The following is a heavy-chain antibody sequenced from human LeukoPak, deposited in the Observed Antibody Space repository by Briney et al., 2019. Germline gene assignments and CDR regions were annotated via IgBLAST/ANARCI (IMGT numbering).Heavy chain of an antibody. J-gene: IGHJ4*02. CDR1: GGSFSGYY. Sequence: SETLSLTCAVYGGSFSGYYWSWIRQPPGKGLEWIGEINHSGSTNYNPSLKSRVTISVDTSKNQFSLKLSSVTAADTAVYYCAREGEHYGSGSSVDYWGQGTLVTVSS. V-gene: IGHV4-34*01. CDR3: AREGEHYGSGSSVDY. D-gene: IGHD3-10*01. CDR2: INHSGST.